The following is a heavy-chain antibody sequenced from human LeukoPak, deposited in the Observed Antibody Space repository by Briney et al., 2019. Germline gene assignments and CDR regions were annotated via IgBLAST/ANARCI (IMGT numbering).Heavy chain of an antibody. V-gene: IGHV1-8*01. CDR2: MNPNSGNT. D-gene: IGHD5-24*01. Sequence: ASVKVSCKASGYTFTSYDINWVRQATGQGLEWMGWMNPNSGNTGYAQKFQGRVTMTRNTSISTAYMELSSLISEDTAVYYRARALEMATIDYWGQGTLVTVSS. J-gene: IGHJ4*02. CDR1: GYTFTSYD. CDR3: ARALEMATIDY.